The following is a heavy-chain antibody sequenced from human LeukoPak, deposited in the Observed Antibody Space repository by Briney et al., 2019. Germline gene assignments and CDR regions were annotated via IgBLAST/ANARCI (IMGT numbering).Heavy chain of an antibody. CDR2: ISGSGGST. V-gene: IGHV3-23*01. CDR3: AKDIARASGY. J-gene: IGHJ4*02. Sequence: PGGSLRLSCAASGFTFSSYAMSWVRQAPGKGLEWVSAISGSGGSTYYADSVKGRFTISRDNSKNTLYLQMNGLRAEDTAAYYCAKDIARASGYWGQGTLVTVSS. CDR1: GFTFSSYA. D-gene: IGHD3-3*01.